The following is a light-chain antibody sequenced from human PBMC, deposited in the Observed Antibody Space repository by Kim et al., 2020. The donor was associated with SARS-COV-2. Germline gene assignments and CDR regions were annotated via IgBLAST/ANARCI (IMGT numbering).Light chain of an antibody. CDR1: NIGGET. Sequence: SYELTQPPSVSVAPGMTARVSCGGSNIGGETVHWYQQKPGQAPILVIYYNSDRPSGIPERFSGSNSGDTATLTIDRVEAGDEADYHCQVWPRRSDQWVFG. J-gene: IGLJ3*02. V-gene: IGLV3-21*01. CDR2: YNS. CDR3: QVWPRRSDQWV.